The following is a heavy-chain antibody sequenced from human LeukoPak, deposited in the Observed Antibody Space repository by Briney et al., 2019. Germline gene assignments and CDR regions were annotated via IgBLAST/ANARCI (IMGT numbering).Heavy chain of an antibody. CDR3: AREKVPLLRGYCLQH. Sequence: GGSLRLSCAASEFTFDVYAMHWVRQAPGKGLEWISLITWDGGSTYYADSVKGRFTISRYSSKNSLYLQMNSLRAEDTALYYCAREKVPLLRGYCLQHWGQGTLVTVSS. J-gene: IGHJ1*01. CDR1: EFTFDVYA. CDR2: ITWDGGST. V-gene: IGHV3-43D*03. D-gene: IGHD5-18*01.